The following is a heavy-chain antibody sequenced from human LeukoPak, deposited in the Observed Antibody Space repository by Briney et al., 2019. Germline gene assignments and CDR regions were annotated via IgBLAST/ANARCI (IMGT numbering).Heavy chain of an antibody. CDR1: GYSFSNYW. J-gene: IGHJ4*02. Sequence: GESLKISCEGSGYSFSNYWSGWVRQMPGKGLEWMGINYPGNYETRYSPSFQGLVTISVDKSISTAYLQWSSLKASDTAMYYCAIPPGYCGNDCSFDHWGQGTLVTVSS. V-gene: IGHV5-51*01. D-gene: IGHD2-21*02. CDR2: NYPGNYET. CDR3: AIPPGYCGNDCSFDH.